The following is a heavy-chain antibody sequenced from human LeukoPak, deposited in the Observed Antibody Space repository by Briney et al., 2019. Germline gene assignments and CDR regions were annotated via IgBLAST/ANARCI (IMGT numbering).Heavy chain of an antibody. CDR2: MYSGGNT. CDR1: GFTVSSSY. J-gene: IGHJ4*02. V-gene: IGHV3-66*01. Sequence: GGALRLSCAASGFTVSSSYISWVRQAPGKGLEWVSVMYSGGNTYYADSVKGRFTISRDKSKNTLYLQMNSLRAEDTAVYHCARVQAVFQNFDYWGQGTLVTVSS. CDR3: ARVQAVFQNFDY.